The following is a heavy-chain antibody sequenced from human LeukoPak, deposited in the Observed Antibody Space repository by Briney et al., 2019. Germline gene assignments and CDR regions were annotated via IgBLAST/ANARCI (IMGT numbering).Heavy chain of an antibody. Sequence: GGSLRLSCAASGFTFSSYSMNWVRQAPGKGLEWVSYISSSSSTIYYADSVKGRFTISRDNAKNSLYLQMNSLRAEDTAVYYCARDYDNYYYYYMDGWGKGTTVTVSS. CDR3: ARDYDNYYYYYMDG. V-gene: IGHV3-48*04. D-gene: IGHD3-3*01. CDR2: ISSSSSTI. J-gene: IGHJ6*03. CDR1: GFTFSSYS.